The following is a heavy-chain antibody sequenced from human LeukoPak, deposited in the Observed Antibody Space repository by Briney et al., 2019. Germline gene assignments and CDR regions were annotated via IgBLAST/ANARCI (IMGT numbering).Heavy chain of an antibody. Sequence: SETLSLTCTVSGGSISSGDYYWSWIRQPPGKGLEWIGYIYYSGSTYYNPSLKSRVTISVDTSKNQFSLKLSSVTAADTAVYYCAGVILGLRDSFDYWGQGTLVTVSS. J-gene: IGHJ4*02. D-gene: IGHD7-27*01. CDR2: IYYSGST. CDR1: GGSISSGDYY. V-gene: IGHV4-30-4*01. CDR3: AGVILGLRDSFDY.